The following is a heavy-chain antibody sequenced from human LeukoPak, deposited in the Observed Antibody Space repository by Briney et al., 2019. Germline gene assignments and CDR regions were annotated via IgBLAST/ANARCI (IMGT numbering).Heavy chain of an antibody. V-gene: IGHV1-2*02. CDR1: GYTFTGYY. Sequence: GASVKVSCKASGYTFTGYYMHWVRQAPGQGLEWMGWINPNSGGTNYAQKFQGRVTMIRDTSISTAYMELSRLRSDGTAVYYCARDGLEATGMDVWGQGTTVTVSS. D-gene: IGHD1-1*01. J-gene: IGHJ6*02. CDR2: INPNSGGT. CDR3: ARDGLEATGMDV.